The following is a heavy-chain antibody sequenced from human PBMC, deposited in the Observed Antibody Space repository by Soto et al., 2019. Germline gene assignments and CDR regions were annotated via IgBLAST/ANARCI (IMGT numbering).Heavy chain of an antibody. CDR2: IYFSGTT. V-gene: IGHV4-59*01. Sequence: PSATLHVTYTDSGGPISNYHWTLIRQPPGKGLEWIGYIYFSGTTSYNPSLISRVIISVDTSKNQFSLKLNFVTAADTAVYYCARESYYGSGATVVGYWGLG. D-gene: IGHD3-10*01. CDR3: ARESYYGSGATVVGY. J-gene: IGHJ4*02. CDR1: GGPISNYH.